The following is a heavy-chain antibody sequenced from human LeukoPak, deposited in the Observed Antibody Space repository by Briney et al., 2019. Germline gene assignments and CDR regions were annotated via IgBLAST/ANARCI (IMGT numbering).Heavy chain of an antibody. CDR3: ARHGAPGIAVAGIDY. Sequence: SETLSLTCTVSGGSISSYYWSWIRQPPGKGLEWIGYIYYSGSTNYYPSLKSRVTISVDTSKNQFSLKLSSVTAADTAVYYCARHGAPGIAVAGIDYWGQGTLVTVSS. D-gene: IGHD6-19*01. J-gene: IGHJ4*02. V-gene: IGHV4-59*08. CDR1: GGSISSYY. CDR2: IYYSGST.